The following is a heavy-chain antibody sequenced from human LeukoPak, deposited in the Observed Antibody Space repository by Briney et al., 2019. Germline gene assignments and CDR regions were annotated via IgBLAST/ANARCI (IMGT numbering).Heavy chain of an antibody. CDR1: GGSFSGYY. CDR2: INHSRST. V-gene: IGHV4-34*01. D-gene: IGHD5-24*01. J-gene: IGHJ4*02. Sequence: SETLSLTCAVYGGSFSGYYWSWIRQPPGKGLEWIGEINHSRSTNYNPSLKSRVTISVDTSKNQFSLKLSSVTAADTAVYYCARGRWLQSHYYFDYWGQGTLVTVSS. CDR3: ARGRWLQSHYYFDY.